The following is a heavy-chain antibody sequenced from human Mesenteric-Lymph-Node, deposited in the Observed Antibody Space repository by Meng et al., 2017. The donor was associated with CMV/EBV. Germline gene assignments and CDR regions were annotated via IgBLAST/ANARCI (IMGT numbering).Heavy chain of an antibody. CDR3: ARATSGDSNYGDY. V-gene: IGHV1-2*02. CDR1: GYTFTGYY. J-gene: IGHJ4*02. D-gene: IGHD4-11*01. CDR2: INPNSGGT. Sequence: ASVKVSCKASGYTFTGYYMHWVRQAPGLGLEWMGWINPNSGGTNYAQKFQGRVTMTRDTSISTAYMELSRLRSDDTAVYYCARATSGDSNYGDYWGQGTLVTVSS.